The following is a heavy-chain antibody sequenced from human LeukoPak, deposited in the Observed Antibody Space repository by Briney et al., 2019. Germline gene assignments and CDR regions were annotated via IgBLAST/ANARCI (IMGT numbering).Heavy chain of an antibody. CDR1: GFTFSSYA. V-gene: IGHV4-34*01. Sequence: GSLRLSCAASGFTFSSYAMSWIRQPPGKGLEWIGEINHSGSTNYNPSLKSRVTISVDTSKNQFSLKLSSVTAADTAVYYCARGGAGNYYYYMDVWGKGTTVTVSS. CDR2: INHSGST. CDR3: ARGGAGNYYYYMDV. J-gene: IGHJ6*03. D-gene: IGHD3-10*01.